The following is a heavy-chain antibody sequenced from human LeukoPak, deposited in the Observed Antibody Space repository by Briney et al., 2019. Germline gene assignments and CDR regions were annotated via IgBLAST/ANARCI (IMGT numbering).Heavy chain of an antibody. D-gene: IGHD6-19*01. CDR1: GFTFSSYA. Sequence: GGSLRLSCAASGFTFSSYAMSWVRQAPGKGLEWVSTIGSSGDTTYYAGSVKGRFTISRDNAKNSLYLQMNSLRAEDTAVYYCASHGFSGWYVINWGQGTLVTVSS. CDR2: IGSSGDTT. J-gene: IGHJ4*02. V-gene: IGHV3-23*01. CDR3: ASHGFSGWYVIN.